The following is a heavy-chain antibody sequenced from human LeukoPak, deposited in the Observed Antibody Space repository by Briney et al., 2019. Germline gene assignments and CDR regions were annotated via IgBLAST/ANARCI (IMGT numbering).Heavy chain of an antibody. CDR1: GYSISSGYY. CDR3: ARHFYYYGSGILNYMDV. V-gene: IGHV4-38-2*02. Sequence: SETLSLTCTVSGYSISSGYYWGWIRQPPGKGLEWIGSIYHSGSTYYNPSLKSQVTISVDTSKNQFSLKLSSVTAADTAVYYCARHFYYYGSGILNYMDVWGKGTTVTISS. CDR2: IYHSGST. D-gene: IGHD3-10*01. J-gene: IGHJ6*03.